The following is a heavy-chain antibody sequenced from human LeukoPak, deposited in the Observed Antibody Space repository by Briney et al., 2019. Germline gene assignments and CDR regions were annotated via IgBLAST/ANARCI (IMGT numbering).Heavy chain of an antibody. CDR2: INPNSGGT. CDR3: ARDDYGDYDFEDY. Sequence: GASVKVSCKASGYTFTGYYMHWVRQAPGQGLEWMGWINPNSGGTNYAQKLQGRVTMTTDTSTSTAYMELRSLRSDDTAVYYCARDDYGDYDFEDYWGQGTLVAVSS. CDR1: GYTFTGYY. V-gene: IGHV1-2*02. D-gene: IGHD4-17*01. J-gene: IGHJ4*02.